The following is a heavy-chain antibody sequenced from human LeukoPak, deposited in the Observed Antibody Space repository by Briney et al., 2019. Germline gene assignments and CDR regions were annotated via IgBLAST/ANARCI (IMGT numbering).Heavy chain of an antibody. V-gene: IGHV4-34*01. CDR3: ARGYSYGYGEFDY. Sequence: PSETLSLTCAVYGGSFSGYYWSWIRQPPGKGLEWIGEINHSGSTNYNPSLKSRVTISVDTSKNQFSLKLSSVTAADTAVYYCARGYSYGYGEFDYWGQGTLVTVSS. D-gene: IGHD5-18*01. J-gene: IGHJ4*02. CDR2: INHSGST. CDR1: GGSFSGYY.